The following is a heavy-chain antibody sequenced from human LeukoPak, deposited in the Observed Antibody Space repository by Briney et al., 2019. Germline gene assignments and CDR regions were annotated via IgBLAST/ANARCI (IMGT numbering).Heavy chain of an antibody. CDR3: AKDDYGNYDY. Sequence: GGSPRLSCAASGFTFSNYWMHWVRQVPGKGLEWVSLISGHGDSTYYADSVKGRFTISRDNSKDSLYLQMNSLKTEDTAFYYCAKDDYGNYDYWGQGTLVTVSP. D-gene: IGHD4-11*01. CDR2: ISGHGDST. CDR1: GFTFSNYW. V-gene: IGHV3-43*02. J-gene: IGHJ4*02.